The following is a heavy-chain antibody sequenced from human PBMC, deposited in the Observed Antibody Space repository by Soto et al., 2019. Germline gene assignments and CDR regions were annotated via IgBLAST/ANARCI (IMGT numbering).Heavy chain of an antibody. CDR2: VYPGDSDV. CDR1: GYTFNNYW. CDR3: VRRAFCDGVCSRNYHLYFATDV. J-gene: IGHJ6*01. Sequence: LGESLKISCKASGYTFNNYWISWVRQVPVKGLEWVGIVYPGDSDVRYNPSFRGLVTISADKSVSTAYLQWSSLKASDTATYYCVRRAFCDGVCSRNYHLYFATDVWGQGTTVTVSS. V-gene: IGHV5-51*01. D-gene: IGHD2-21*02.